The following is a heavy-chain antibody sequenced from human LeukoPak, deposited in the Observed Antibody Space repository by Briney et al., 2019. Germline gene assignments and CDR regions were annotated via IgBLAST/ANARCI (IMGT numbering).Heavy chain of an antibody. CDR3: ARGTYYDFWSGFDY. Sequence: GGSLRLSCAASGFTFSSYSMNWVRQAPGKGLEWVSYISSSSSTIYYADSVKGRFTISRDNAKNSLYLQMNSLRAEDTAVYYCARGTYYDFWSGFDYWGQGTLVTVSS. D-gene: IGHD3-3*01. J-gene: IGHJ4*02. CDR1: GFTFSSYS. V-gene: IGHV3-48*04. CDR2: ISSSSSTI.